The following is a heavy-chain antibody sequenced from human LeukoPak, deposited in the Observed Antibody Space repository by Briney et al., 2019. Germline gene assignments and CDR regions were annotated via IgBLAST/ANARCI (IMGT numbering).Heavy chain of an antibody. V-gene: IGHV3-43*02. Sequence: GGSLRLSCAASGFTFDDYAMHWVRQAPGKGLEWVSLISWDGGSTYFADSVKGRFTISRDNSKNSLYLQMNSLRTEDTALYYCAKDLFSGTVATPYFYYYGMDVWGQGTTVTVSS. J-gene: IGHJ6*02. CDR1: GFTFDDYA. D-gene: IGHD6-19*01. CDR2: ISWDGGST. CDR3: AKDLFSGTVATPYFYYYGMDV.